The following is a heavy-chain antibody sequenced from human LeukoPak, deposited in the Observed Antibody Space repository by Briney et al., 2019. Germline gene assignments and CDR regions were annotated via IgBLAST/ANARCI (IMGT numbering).Heavy chain of an antibody. J-gene: IGHJ5*02. CDR3: ARGPRIAVAGTEDWFDP. V-gene: IGHV1-2*02. CDR2: INPNSGGT. Sequence: ASVKVSCKASGYTFTGYYMHWVRQAPGQGLEWMGWINPNSGGTNYAQKFQGRVTMTRDTPISTAYMELSRLRSDDTAVYYCARGPRIAVAGTEDWFDPWGQGTLVTVSS. D-gene: IGHD6-19*01. CDR1: GYTFTGYY.